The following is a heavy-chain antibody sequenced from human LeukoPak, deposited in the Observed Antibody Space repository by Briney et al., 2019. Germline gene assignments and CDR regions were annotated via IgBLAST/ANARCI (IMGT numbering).Heavy chain of an antibody. D-gene: IGHD1-26*01. J-gene: IGHJ4*02. V-gene: IGHV3-23*01. CDR3: AKGGKWDVTPFDY. CDR2: ISGGGGST. Sequence: GGSLRLSCAASGFTFTSYSMNWVRQAPGKGLEWVSTISGGGGSTYYADSVKGRFTISRDNSKNTLYLQVNSLRAEDTAVYYCAKGGKWDVTPFDYWGQGTPVTVSS. CDR1: GFTFTSYS.